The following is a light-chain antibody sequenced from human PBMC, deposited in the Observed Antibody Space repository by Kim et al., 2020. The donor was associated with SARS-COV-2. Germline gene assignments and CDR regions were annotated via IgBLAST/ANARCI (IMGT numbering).Light chain of an antibody. V-gene: IGKV3-15*01. J-gene: IGKJ1*01. Sequence: EIVMTQSPATLSVSAGERVTLSCRASQSVSTKLAWYQQKPGQPPRLLIYAASIRATDIPTRFSGSGSGTEFTLTISSLQSEDFALYYCQQYNDWPPWTFGQGTKVEIK. CDR3: QQYNDWPPWT. CDR1: QSVSTK. CDR2: AAS.